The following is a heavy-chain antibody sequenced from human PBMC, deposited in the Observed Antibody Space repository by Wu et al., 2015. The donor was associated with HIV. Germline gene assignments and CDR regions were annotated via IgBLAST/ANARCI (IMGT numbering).Heavy chain of an antibody. Sequence: QLVQSGPEVKKPGTSVKVSCKASGFTLTSSAMQWVRQARGQRLEWIGWIVVGSGNTNYAQKFQERVTITRDMYTSTAYMELSSLRSEDTAVYYCAAVPLLSSSWYDYWGQGTLVAVSS. V-gene: IGHV1-58*02. CDR1: GFTLTSSA. J-gene: IGHJ4*02. CDR2: IVVGSGNT. D-gene: IGHD6-13*01. CDR3: AAVPLLSSSWYDY.